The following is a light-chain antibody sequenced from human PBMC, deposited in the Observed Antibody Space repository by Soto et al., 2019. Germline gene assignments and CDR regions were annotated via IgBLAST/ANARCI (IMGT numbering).Light chain of an antibody. V-gene: IGKV3-11*01. J-gene: IGKJ1*01. CDR1: QYVGSR. CDR3: HQRQSWPGT. CDR2: YRS. Sequence: EIVLTQSPATLSSSPGETATLSCRASQYVGSRLAWYQHKPGQAPRLLIYYRSKRATGIPARFSGSGSGTDFTLTISSLEPDDFAIYYWHQRQSWPGTFGQGTKVEIK.